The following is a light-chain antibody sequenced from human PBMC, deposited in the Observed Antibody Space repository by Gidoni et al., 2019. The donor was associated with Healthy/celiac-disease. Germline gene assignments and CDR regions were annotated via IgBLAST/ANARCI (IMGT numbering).Light chain of an antibody. J-gene: IGKJ2*01. CDR1: QSISSY. CDR3: QQSYSTPYT. CDR2: AAS. V-gene: IGKV1-39*01. Sequence: DIQMTQSPSSLSASVGDRVTITCRASQSISSYLNWYQQKPGKAPKLLIYAASSLQSGVTSRFSGSGSRTDFTLTISSLQPEDFATYYCQQSYSTPYTFGQGTKLEIK.